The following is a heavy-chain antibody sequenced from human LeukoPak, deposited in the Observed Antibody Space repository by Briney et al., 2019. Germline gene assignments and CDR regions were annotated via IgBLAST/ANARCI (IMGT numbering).Heavy chain of an antibody. J-gene: IGHJ4*02. CDR1: GGTFSSYA. V-gene: IGHV1-8*03. CDR2: MNPNSGNT. D-gene: IGHD5-18*01. CDR3: ARVRGGIQLRKYYFDY. Sequence: ASVKVSCKASGGTFSSYAINWVRQATGQGLEWMGWMNPNSGNTGYAQKFQGRVTITRNTSISTAYMELSSLRAEDTAVYYCARVRGGIQLRKYYFDYWGQGTLVTVSS.